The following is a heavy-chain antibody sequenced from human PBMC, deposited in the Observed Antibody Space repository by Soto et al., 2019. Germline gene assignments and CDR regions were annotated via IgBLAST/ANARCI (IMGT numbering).Heavy chain of an antibody. D-gene: IGHD2-21*02. J-gene: IGHJ1*01. CDR1: GGSFSGYY. V-gene: IGHV4-34*01. CDR3: ARGNIVVVTAIQHVPVSDFQH. Sequence: SETLSLTCAVYGGSFSGYYWSWIRQPPGKGLEWIGEINHSGSTNYNPSLKSRVTISVDTSKNQFSLKLSSVTAADTAVYYCARGNIVVVTAIQHVPVSDFQHWGQGTLVTVSS. CDR2: INHSGST.